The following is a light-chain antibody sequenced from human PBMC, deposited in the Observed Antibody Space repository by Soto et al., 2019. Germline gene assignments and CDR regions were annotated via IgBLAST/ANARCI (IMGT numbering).Light chain of an antibody. J-gene: IGLJ2*01. V-gene: IGLV2-14*03. CDR3: SSYTSSGTLVV. Sequence: QSALTQPASVSGSPGQSITISCTGTSSDVGGYNFVSWFQQHPGKAPELLIYDVTRRLSGVSNRFSGSKSGNTASLTISGLQADDDADYYCSSYTSSGTLVVFGGGTKLTVL. CDR2: DVT. CDR1: SSDVGGYNF.